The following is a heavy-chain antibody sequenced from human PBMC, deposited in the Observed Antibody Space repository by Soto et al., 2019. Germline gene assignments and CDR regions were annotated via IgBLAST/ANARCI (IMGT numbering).Heavy chain of an antibody. V-gene: IGHV5-10-1*01. CDR3: ARLSRGFCTKTTCQHYSGMEV. CDR2: IDPRDSYS. CDR1: GYTFSASW. D-gene: IGHD2-8*01. J-gene: IGHJ6*02. Sequence: GESLKISCQASGYTFSASWITWVRQMPGKGLEWMATIDPRDSYSNYSLSFQGHVTISADKSIGSAYLPWSTLEASDHAIYYCARLSRGFCTKTTCQHYSGMEVWDQGTTQTISS.